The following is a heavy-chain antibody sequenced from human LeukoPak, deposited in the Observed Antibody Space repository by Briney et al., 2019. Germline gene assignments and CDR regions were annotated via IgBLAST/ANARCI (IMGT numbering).Heavy chain of an antibody. CDR1: GGTFSSYA. D-gene: IGHD3-22*01. CDR3: ATHLGSGYYSPFDY. V-gene: IGHV1-69*13. J-gene: IGHJ4*02. Sequence: ASVNVSCKASGGTFSSYAISWVRQAPGQGLEWMGGIIPIFGTANYAQKFQGRVTITADESTSTAYMELSSLRSEDTAVYYCATHLGSGYYSPFDYWGQGTLVTVSA. CDR2: IIPIFGTA.